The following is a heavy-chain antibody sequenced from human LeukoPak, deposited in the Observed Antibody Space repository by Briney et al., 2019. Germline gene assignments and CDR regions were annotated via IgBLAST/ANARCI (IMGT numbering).Heavy chain of an antibody. CDR2: ISYDGSNK. V-gene: IGHV3-30-3*01. CDR1: GFTFSSYA. D-gene: IGHD3-10*01. Sequence: GRSLRLSRAASGFTFSSYAMHWVRQAPGKGLEWVAVISYDGSNKYYADSVKGRFTISRDNSKNTLYLQMNSLRAEDTAVYYCAREGEGYYGSGSYPDYWGQGTLVTVSS. CDR3: AREGEGYYGSGSYPDY. J-gene: IGHJ4*02.